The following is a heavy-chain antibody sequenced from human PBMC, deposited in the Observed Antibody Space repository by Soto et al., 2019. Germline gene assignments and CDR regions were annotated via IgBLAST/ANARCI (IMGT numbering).Heavy chain of an antibody. CDR3: ARSPLSYDYVRQTWREVGDSFDI. D-gene: IGHD3-16*01. V-gene: IGHV4-34*12. J-gene: IGHJ3*02. Sequence: SEALSLTGSFYGSSLGAFHWPWIRQPPGKGLEWIGELIHGGNTSYNPSLKSRVTFSLDTSKKQFSLHLMSVTAADTAVYYCARSPLSYDYVRQTWREVGDSFDIWGRGTSVTVSS. CDR2: LIHGGNT. CDR1: GSSLGAFH.